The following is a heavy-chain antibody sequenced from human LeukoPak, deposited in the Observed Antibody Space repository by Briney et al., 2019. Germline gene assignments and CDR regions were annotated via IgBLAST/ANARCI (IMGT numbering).Heavy chain of an antibody. CDR2: ISGSGGST. D-gene: IGHD5-24*01. Sequence: GGSLRLSCAASGFTFSSYAISWVRQAPGKGLEWVSVISGSGGSTYYADSVKGRFTVSRDNSKNTLYLQMNSLRAEDTAVYYCAKGGRTGGRKYEDGYNYVGYWGQGTLVTVSS. V-gene: IGHV3-23*01. J-gene: IGHJ4*02. CDR3: AKGGRTGGRKYEDGYNYVGY. CDR1: GFTFSSYA.